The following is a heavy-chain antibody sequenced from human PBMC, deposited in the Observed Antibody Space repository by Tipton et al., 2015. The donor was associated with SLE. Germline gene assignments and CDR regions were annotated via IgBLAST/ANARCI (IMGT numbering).Heavy chain of an antibody. J-gene: IGHJ5*02. CDR3: ARHPPGPPLAGWFDP. V-gene: IGHV4-39*01. CDR1: GDSIYSSSFY. Sequence: TLSLTCTVSGDSIYSSSFYWGWVRQPPGKGLEWVGSFYYTGRSYFNPSLKSRATISADTSKNQFFLKVNSMTAADTAIYYCARHPPGPPLAGWFDPWGQGTLVTVSS. CDR2: FYYTGRS.